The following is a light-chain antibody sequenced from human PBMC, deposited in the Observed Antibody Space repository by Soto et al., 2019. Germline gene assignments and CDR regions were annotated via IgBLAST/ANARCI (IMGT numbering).Light chain of an antibody. V-gene: IGLV1-40*01. CDR1: SSNIGAHYD. J-gene: IGLJ1*01. Sequence: SVLTQPPSVSGAPGQRVTISCTGSSSNIGAHYDVHWYQQLPGTAPKLLIYGNSNRPSGVPDRFSGSKSGTSASLAITGLQAEDEADYYCQSYDNSLSVYVFXTGTKVTVL. CDR2: GNS. CDR3: QSYDNSLSVYV.